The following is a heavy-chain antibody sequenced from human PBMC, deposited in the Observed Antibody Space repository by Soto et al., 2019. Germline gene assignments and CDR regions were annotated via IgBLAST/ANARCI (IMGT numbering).Heavy chain of an antibody. CDR1: GFTFSNFA. J-gene: IGHJ3*01. V-gene: IGHV3-49*04. Sequence: GGSLRLSCAASGFTFSNFAMTWVRQAPGEGLEWLGFIRSKGSGGTAEYAASVKGRFTISRDDSKSIAYLQMDSLKTEDTAVYYCTRDQPITPWGQGTMVTVSS. D-gene: IGHD3-10*01. CDR2: IRSKGSGGTA. CDR3: TRDQPITP.